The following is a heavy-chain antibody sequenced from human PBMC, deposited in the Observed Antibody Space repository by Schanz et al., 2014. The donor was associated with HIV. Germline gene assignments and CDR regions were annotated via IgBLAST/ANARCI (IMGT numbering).Heavy chain of an antibody. D-gene: IGHD2-8*01. J-gene: IGHJ4*02. CDR3: ARGTVYHY. V-gene: IGHV3-11*01. CDR2: ISSSDSTK. CDR1: GFTFSDYH. Sequence: VQLLESGGGLVQPGGSLRLSCAASGFTFSDYHMSWIRQAPGKGLEWVSYISSSDSTKYYADSVKGRFTISRDNTKKSVYLQMNSLRVEDTAVYYCARGTVYHYWGQGTLVTVSS.